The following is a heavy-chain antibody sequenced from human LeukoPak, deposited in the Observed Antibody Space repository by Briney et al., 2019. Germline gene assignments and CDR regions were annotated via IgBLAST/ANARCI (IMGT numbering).Heavy chain of an antibody. V-gene: IGHV3-53*01. Sequence: GGSLRLSCTVSGFTVSSNSMSWVRQAPGKGLEWVSFIYSGTIHYSDSVKGRFTISRDNSKNTLHLQMNSLRAEDTAVYYCARRAGAYSHPYDYWGQGTLVTVS. J-gene: IGHJ4*02. CDR3: ARRAGAYSHPYDY. CDR1: GFTVSSNS. CDR2: IYSGTI. D-gene: IGHD4/OR15-4a*01.